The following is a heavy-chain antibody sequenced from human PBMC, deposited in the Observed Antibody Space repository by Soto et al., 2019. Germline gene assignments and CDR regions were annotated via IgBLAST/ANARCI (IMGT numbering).Heavy chain of an antibody. Sequence: SEPMPLTSPVSWGYISNVGCSWTWIRQPPWVGLEWIGNIHYSGSTNYNPSLKSRVTISLDTSKNQFSLKLSSVTAADTAVYYCARIGIVVVPAALDYWGQGTLVTVSS. D-gene: IGHD2-2*01. CDR2: IHYSGST. CDR1: WGYISNVGCS. J-gene: IGHJ4*02. CDR3: ARIGIVVVPAALDY. V-gene: IGHV4-30-2*03.